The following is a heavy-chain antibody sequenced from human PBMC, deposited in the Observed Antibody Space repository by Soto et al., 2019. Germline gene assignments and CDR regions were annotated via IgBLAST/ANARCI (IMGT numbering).Heavy chain of an antibody. Sequence: ASVKVSCKASGYTFTSYYMHWVRQAPGQGLEWMGIINPSGGSTSYAQKFQGRVTMTRDTSISTAYMELSRLRSDDTAVYYCARERIVVVRSSQNNWFDPWGQGTLVTVSS. J-gene: IGHJ5*02. D-gene: IGHD3-22*01. CDR2: INPSGGST. V-gene: IGHV1-46*01. CDR3: ARERIVVVRSSQNNWFDP. CDR1: GYTFTSYY.